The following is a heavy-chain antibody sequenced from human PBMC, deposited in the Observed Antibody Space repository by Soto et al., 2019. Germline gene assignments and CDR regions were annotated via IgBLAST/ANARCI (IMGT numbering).Heavy chain of an antibody. J-gene: IGHJ4*02. CDR2: MHANSGNT. CDR1: GNTFTNLD. V-gene: IGHV1-8*01. Sequence: QVQLVQSGAEVKKPGASVKVSCKASGNTFTNLDLNWVRQAPGQGLEWMGWMHANSGNTGHAQKFQGRVSMTRNTSISTAYLELSSLSPEDTAVYYCVRYIYGQGFNSWGQGTLVIVSS. D-gene: IGHD5-18*01. CDR3: VRYIYGQGFNS.